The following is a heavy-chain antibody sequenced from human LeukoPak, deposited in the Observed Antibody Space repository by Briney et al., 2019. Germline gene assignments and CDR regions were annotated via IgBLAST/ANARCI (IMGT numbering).Heavy chain of an antibody. J-gene: IGHJ4*02. V-gene: IGHV4-59*08. CDR3: ARLNNWNYWAGYFDY. D-gene: IGHD1-7*01. CDR2: IYYTGST. Sequence: SETLSLTCTVSGGSINNYYWSWVRQPPGAGLEWLAYIYYTGSTNYNPSLKTRLTISVDTSKNQFSLRLNSVTAADTAVYYCARLNNWNYWAGYFDYWGQGTLVTVSS. CDR1: GGSINNYY.